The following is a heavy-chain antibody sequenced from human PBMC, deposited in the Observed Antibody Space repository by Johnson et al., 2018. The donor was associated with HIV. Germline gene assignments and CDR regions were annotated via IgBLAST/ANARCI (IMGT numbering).Heavy chain of an antibody. CDR2: IRYDGSNT. Sequence: QMMLVESGGGVVQPGGSLRLSCAASGFTLNSYGMHWVRQAPGKGLEWVAFIRYDGSNTYYGDSMKGRPTISRDNSKNTLFLQMNSLRAEDTAVYYCAKESMSRIVVVVAAAPPTAFDIWGQGTMVTVSS. J-gene: IGHJ3*02. D-gene: IGHD2-15*01. CDR3: AKESMSRIVVVVAAAPPTAFDI. CDR1: GFTLNSYG. V-gene: IGHV3-30*02.